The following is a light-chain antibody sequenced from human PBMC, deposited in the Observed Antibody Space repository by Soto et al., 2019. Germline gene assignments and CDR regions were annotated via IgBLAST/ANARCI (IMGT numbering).Light chain of an antibody. CDR3: SSEPTINTLFIV. CDR2: EVS. CDR1: SSDVGNDNF. V-gene: IGLV2-14*01. J-gene: IGLJ1*01. Sequence: QSALTQPASVSGSPGQSITISCTGTSSDVGNDNFVSWYQHHPGKAPKLIIYEVSYRPSGVSHRFSGSKSGNTASLTISGFRSEDEADYYCSSEPTINTLFIVFGNAKKVTVL.